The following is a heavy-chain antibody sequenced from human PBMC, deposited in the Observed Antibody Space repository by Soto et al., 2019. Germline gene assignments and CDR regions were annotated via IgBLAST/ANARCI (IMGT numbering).Heavy chain of an antibody. D-gene: IGHD6-13*01. CDR3: ARVNVQGSSWYGDPRKKKYMDV. Sequence: ASVKVSCKASGYTFTSYGISWVRQAPGQGLEWMGWISAYNGNTNYAQKLQGRVTMTTDTSTSTAYMELGSLRSDDTAVYYCARVNVQGSSWYGDPRKKKYMDVWGQGTTVTVSS. V-gene: IGHV1-18*01. CDR1: GYTFTSYG. CDR2: ISAYNGNT. J-gene: IGHJ6*02.